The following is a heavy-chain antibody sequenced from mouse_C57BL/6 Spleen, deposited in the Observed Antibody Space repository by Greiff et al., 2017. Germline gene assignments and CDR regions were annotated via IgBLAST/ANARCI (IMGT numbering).Heavy chain of an antibody. CDR2: ISDGGSYT. Sequence: EVKVVESGGGLVKPGGSLKLSCAASGFTFSSYALSWVRQTPEKRLEWVATISDGGSYTYYPDNVKGRFTISRDNAKNNLYLQMSHLKSEDTAMYYCAREGEYYSNPGAMDYWGQGTSVTVSS. J-gene: IGHJ4*01. CDR3: AREGEYYSNPGAMDY. CDR1: GFTFSSYA. V-gene: IGHV5-4*01. D-gene: IGHD2-5*01.